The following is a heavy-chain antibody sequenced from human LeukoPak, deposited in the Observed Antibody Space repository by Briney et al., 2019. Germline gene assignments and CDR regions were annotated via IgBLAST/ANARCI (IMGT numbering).Heavy chain of an antibody. CDR3: ARADRLHGGPYLIGP. CDR2: VSAYNLHT. D-gene: IGHD2-21*01. Sequence: ASVKVSCKTSGYTFTNYGFTWVRQATGQGLEWMGWVSAYNLHTNYAQSLQGRVTMTTDTSTNTAYMELRSLGSDDTAIYYCARADRLHGGPYLIGPWGQGTLVTVSS. CDR1: GYTFTNYG. V-gene: IGHV1-18*01. J-gene: IGHJ5*02.